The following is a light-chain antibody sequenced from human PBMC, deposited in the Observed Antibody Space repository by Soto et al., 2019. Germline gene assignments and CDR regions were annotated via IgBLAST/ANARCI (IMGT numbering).Light chain of an antibody. CDR3: CSFAVTGTFGGYV. Sequence: QSVLAQPASVSGSPGQSVTISCTGTTSDVGSYHLVSWYQQHPGKAPKLMIYEGTKRPSGVSNRFSGSKSGITASLTISGLQPEDEADYYCCSFAVTGTFGGYVFGTGTKLTVL. CDR1: TSDVGSYHL. V-gene: IGLV2-23*03. CDR2: EGT. J-gene: IGLJ1*01.